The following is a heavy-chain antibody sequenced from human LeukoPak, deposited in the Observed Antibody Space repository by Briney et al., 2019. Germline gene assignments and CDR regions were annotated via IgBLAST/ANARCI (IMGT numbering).Heavy chain of an antibody. Sequence: PGGSLRLSCAGSGFTLSNSWMGWVRQAPGKGLEWVANINPSGSDKYYVDSAEGRFTISRDNAKNTLYLQMNSLRAEDTAVYYCASASSHRIAAGGDYWGQGTLVTVSS. CDR2: INPSGSDK. V-gene: IGHV3-7*01. CDR3: ASASSHRIAAGGDY. J-gene: IGHJ4*02. D-gene: IGHD6-13*01. CDR1: GFTLSNSW.